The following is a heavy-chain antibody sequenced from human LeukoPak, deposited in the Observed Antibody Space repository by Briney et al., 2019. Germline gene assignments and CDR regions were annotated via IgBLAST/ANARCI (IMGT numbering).Heavy chain of an antibody. CDR1: GYTFTSYY. CDR2: INPSGGST. CDR3: ARDGIDFWSGHYYFDY. V-gene: IGHV1-46*01. D-gene: IGHD3-3*01. Sequence: ASVKVSCKASGYTFTSYYMHWVRQAPGQGLEWMGIINPSGGSTSYAQKFQGRVTMTRDTSTSTVYMELSSLRSEDTAVYYCARDGIDFWSGHYYFDYWGQGTLVTVSS. J-gene: IGHJ4*02.